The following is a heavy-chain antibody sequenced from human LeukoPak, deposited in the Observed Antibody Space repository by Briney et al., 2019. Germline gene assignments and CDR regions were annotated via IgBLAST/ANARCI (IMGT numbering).Heavy chain of an antibody. Sequence: GGSLRLSCAASGFTFSSYAMHWVRQAPGKGLEWVAVISYDGSNKYHADSVKGRFTISRDNSKNTLYLQMNSLRAEDTAVYYCARGYDSSGYYYAYYFDYWGQGTLVTVSS. CDR3: ARGYDSSGYYYAYYFDY. D-gene: IGHD3-22*01. V-gene: IGHV3-30-3*01. J-gene: IGHJ4*02. CDR2: ISYDGSNK. CDR1: GFTFSSYA.